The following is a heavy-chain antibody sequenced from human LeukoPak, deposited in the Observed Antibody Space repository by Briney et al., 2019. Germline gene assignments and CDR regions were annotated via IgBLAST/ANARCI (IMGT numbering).Heavy chain of an antibody. D-gene: IGHD2-15*01. Sequence: GGSLRLSCAASGFTFSSYGMHWLRQAPGKGLEWVAFIRYDGSNKYYADSVKGRFTISRDNSKNTLHLQMNSLRAEDTAAYYCAKFAQRYCSGGSCHPFDYWGQGTLVTVSS. V-gene: IGHV3-30*02. CDR2: IRYDGSNK. J-gene: IGHJ4*02. CDR3: AKFAQRYCSGGSCHPFDY. CDR1: GFTFSSYG.